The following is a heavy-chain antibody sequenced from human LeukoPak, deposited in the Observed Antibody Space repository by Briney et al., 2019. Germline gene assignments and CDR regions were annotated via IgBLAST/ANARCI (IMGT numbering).Heavy chain of an antibody. J-gene: IGHJ4*02. CDR2: ISAGSSNT. CDR3: ARDAVQAGTPFYFDF. V-gene: IGHV3-48*01. Sequence: GGSLRLSCSASGFIFASYGMNWVRQAPGKGLQWVSYISAGSSNTFYADSVKGRFTISRDDADNSLHLQMNSLSAEDTAVYYCARDAVQAGTPFYFDFWGQGALVTVSS. CDR1: GFIFASYG. D-gene: IGHD2-15*01.